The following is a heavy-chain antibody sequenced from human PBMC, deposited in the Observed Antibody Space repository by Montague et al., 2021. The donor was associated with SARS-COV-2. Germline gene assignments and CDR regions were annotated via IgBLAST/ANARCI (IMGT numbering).Heavy chain of an antibody. CDR3: ARAEAAGDYFYYYGTDV. D-gene: IGHD6-13*01. CDR2: ISSSGSTI. J-gene: IGHJ6*02. CDR1: GFTFSDYY. V-gene: IGHV3-11*01. Sequence: SLRLSCAASGFTFSDYYMNWIRQAPGKGLEWVSYISSSGSTIYYADSVKGRFTISRDNAKNSLYLQMNSLRVEDTAVYYCARAEAAGDYFYYYGTDVWGQGTTVTVSS.